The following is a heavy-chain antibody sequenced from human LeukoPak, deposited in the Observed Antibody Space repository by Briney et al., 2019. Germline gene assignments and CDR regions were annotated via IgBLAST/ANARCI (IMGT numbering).Heavy chain of an antibody. CDR1: GSTFSSYA. D-gene: IGHD2-15*01. CDR2: ISYDGSNK. V-gene: IGHV3-30-3*01. CDR3: ARDGDYCSGGRCYTLSYYYGMDV. Sequence: GGSLRLSCAASGSTFSSYAMHWVRQAPGKGLEWVAVISYDGSNKYYADSVKGRFTISRDNPKNTLYLQMNSLRAEDTAMYYCARDGDYCSGGRCYTLSYYYGMDVWGQGTTVTVSS. J-gene: IGHJ6*02.